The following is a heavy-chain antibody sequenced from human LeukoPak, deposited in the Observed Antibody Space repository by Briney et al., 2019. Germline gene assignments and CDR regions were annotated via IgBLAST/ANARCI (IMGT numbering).Heavy chain of an antibody. CDR1: GGTFSSYA. CDR2: IIPIFGTA. Sequence: SVTVSCKASGGTFSSYAISWVRQAPGQGLEWMGGIIPIFGTANYAQKFQGRVTITADESTSTAYMELSSLRSEDSAVYYCARWGLRPITHSYYGMDVWGQGTTVTVSS. J-gene: IGHJ6*02. V-gene: IGHV1-69*13. D-gene: IGHD5-12*01. CDR3: ARWGLRPITHSYYGMDV.